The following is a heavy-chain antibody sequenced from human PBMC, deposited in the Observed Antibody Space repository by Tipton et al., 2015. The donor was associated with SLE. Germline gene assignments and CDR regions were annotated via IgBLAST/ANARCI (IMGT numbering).Heavy chain of an antibody. CDR3: ARARHCSSASCDGCFDP. Sequence: LRLSCTVSGGSISSYYWSWIRQPPGKGLEWIGYIYYSGSTNYNPSLKSRVTISVDTSKNQFSLKLSSVTAADTAVYYCARARHCSSASCDGCFDPWGQGTLVTVSS. CDR2: IYYSGST. J-gene: IGHJ5*02. CDR1: GGSISSYY. D-gene: IGHD2-2*01. V-gene: IGHV4-59*01.